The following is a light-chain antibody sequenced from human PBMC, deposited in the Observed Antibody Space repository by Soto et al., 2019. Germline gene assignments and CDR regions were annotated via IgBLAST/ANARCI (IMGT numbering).Light chain of an antibody. Sequence: QSALTQPRSVSGPPGQSVSISCSGTSSDVGTYNYVYWYQQHPGKAPKLMIYDVSKRPSGVPDRFSGSKSGNTASLTISGLHAEDEADYYCCSYAGGYTHAVFGGGTKVTVL. J-gene: IGLJ2*01. CDR2: DVS. CDR1: SSDVGTYNY. V-gene: IGLV2-11*01. CDR3: CSYAGGYTHAV.